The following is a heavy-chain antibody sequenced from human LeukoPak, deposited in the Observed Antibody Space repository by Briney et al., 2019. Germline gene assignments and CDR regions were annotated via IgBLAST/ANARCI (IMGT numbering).Heavy chain of an antibody. CDR2: IYNSGSN. Sequence: SETLSLTCTVSGGSISSDYWQWTRQPPGKGLEWIGYIYNSGSNNYNPSLKSRVTISVDTSKNQFSLKLSSVTAADTAVYYCAREGTMVRQVDPWGQGTLVTVSS. V-gene: IGHV4-59*12. CDR3: AREGTMVRQVDP. J-gene: IGHJ5*02. CDR1: GGSISSDY. D-gene: IGHD3-10*01.